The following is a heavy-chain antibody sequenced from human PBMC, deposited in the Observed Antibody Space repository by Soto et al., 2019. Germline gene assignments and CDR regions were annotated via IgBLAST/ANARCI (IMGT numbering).Heavy chain of an antibody. CDR1: GYSISSGLY. CDR3: AIGNPDWFDP. J-gene: IGHJ5*02. V-gene: IGHV4-38-2*01. Sequence: TLSLTCAVSGYSISSGLYWGWIRQPPGKGLEWIGTIYRGGITYYNPSLKSRVTISIDTSKNHFSLRLSSVTAADTAVYFCAIGNPDWFDPWGQGTLVTVSS. CDR2: IYRGGIT. D-gene: IGHD1-1*01.